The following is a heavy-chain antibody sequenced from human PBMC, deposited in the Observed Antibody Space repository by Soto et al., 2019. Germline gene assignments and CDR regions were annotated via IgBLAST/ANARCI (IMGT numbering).Heavy chain of an antibody. V-gene: IGHV3-30*18. D-gene: IGHD1-1*01. CDR1: GFTFSSYG. J-gene: IGHJ5*02. CDR3: AKDLQGGNWFDP. CDR2: ISYDGSNK. Sequence: QVQLVESGGGVVQPGRSLRLSCAASGFTFSSYGMHWVRQAPGKGLEWVAVISYDGSNKYYADSVKGRFTISRDNSKNTLDLQMNSLRAEDTAVYYCAKDLQGGNWFDPWGQGTLVTVSS.